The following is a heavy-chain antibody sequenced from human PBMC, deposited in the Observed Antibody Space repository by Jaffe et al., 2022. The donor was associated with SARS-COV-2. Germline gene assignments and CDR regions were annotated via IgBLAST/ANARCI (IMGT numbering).Heavy chain of an antibody. CDR3: ARGIGPGKHYYGMDV. D-gene: IGHD3-22*01. Sequence: QVQLQQWGAGLLKPSETLSLTCAVYGGSFSGYYWSWIRQPPGKGLEWIGEINHSGSTNYNPSLKSRVTISVDTSKNQFSLKLSSVTAADTAVYYCARGIGPGKHYYGMDVWGQGTTVTVSS. CDR2: INHSGST. CDR1: GGSFSGYY. J-gene: IGHJ6*02. V-gene: IGHV4-34*01.